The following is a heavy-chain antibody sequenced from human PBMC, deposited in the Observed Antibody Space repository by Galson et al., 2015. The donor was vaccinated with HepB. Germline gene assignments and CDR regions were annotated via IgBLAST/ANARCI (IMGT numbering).Heavy chain of an antibody. V-gene: IGHV1-24*01. CDR3: ATVYYDSSGYYHPGAFDI. D-gene: IGHD3-22*01. Sequence: SVKVSCKVSGYTLTELSLHWVRQAPGKGLEWMAGFEPEDGETIDAQKFQGRVTMTVDTSTNTVYMELSSLRSEDTAVYHCATVYYDSSGYYHPGAFDIWGQGTMVTVSS. CDR1: GYTLTELS. J-gene: IGHJ3*02. CDR2: FEPEDGET.